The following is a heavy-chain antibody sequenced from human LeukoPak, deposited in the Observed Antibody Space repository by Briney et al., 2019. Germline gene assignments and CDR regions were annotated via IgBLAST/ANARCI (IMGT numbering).Heavy chain of an antibody. CDR2: IYYSGST. CDR3: ATIVRSTGWSFDY. D-gene: IGHD6-19*01. CDR1: GGSISSSSYY. Sequence: SETLSLTCTVSGGSISSSSYYWGWIRQPPGKGLEWIGYIYYSGSTNYNPSLKSRVTISVDTSKNQFSLKLSSVTAADTAVYYCATIVRSTGWSFDYWGQGTLVTVSS. J-gene: IGHJ4*02. V-gene: IGHV4-61*05.